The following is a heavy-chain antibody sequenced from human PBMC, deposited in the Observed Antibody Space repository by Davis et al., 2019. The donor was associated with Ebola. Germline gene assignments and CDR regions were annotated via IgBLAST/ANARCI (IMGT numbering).Heavy chain of an antibody. CDR2: IYYSGST. CDR3: AREIDYSIDY. J-gene: IGHJ4*02. CDR1: GGSISSSSYY. V-gene: IGHV4-39*02. Sequence: SETLSLTCTVSGGSISSSSYYWGWIRQPPGKGLEWIGSIYYSGSTNYNPSLKSRVTISVDTSKNQFSLKLSSVTAADTAVYYCAREIDYSIDYWGQGTLVTVSS. D-gene: IGHD4-11*01.